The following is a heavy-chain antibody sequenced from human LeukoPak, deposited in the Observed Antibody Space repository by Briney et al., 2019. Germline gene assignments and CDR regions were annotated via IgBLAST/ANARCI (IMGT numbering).Heavy chain of an antibody. J-gene: IGHJ6*04. V-gene: IGHV3-48*03. CDR2: ISSSGSTI. CDR3: AELGITMIGGV. D-gene: IGHD3-10*02. CDR1: GFTFSSYE. Sequence: GGSLRLSCAASGFTFSSYEMNWVRQAPGKGLEWVSYISSSGSTINYADSVKGRFTITRDKAKNSLYLQMNSLRAEDTAVYYCAELGITMIGGVWGKGTTVTISS.